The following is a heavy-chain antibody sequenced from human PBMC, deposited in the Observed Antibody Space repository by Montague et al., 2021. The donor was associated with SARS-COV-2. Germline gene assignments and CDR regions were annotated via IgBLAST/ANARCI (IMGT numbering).Heavy chain of an antibody. J-gene: IGHJ2*01. V-gene: IGHV4-59*12. D-gene: IGHD5-24*01. CDR1: GGSISTYY. CDR2: IYYSGST. CDR3: ARDGYNAHQNYWYFDL. Sequence: SETLSLTCTVSGGSISTYYWSWIRRPPGKGLEWIGYIYYSGSTNYSPSLKSRVTISVDMSKNQFSLKLSSVTAADTAVYYCARDGYNAHQNYWYFDLWGRGTLVTVSS.